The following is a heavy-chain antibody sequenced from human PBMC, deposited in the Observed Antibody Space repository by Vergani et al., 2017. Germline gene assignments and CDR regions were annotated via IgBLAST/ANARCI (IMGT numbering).Heavy chain of an antibody. J-gene: IGHJ4*02. Sequence: EVQLVQSGAEVKKPGESLRISCKGSGYSFTSYWISWVRQMPGKGLEWMGRIDPSDSYTNYSPSFQGHVTIPADKSISTAYLQWSSLKASDTAMYYCATRLAEDIGFDYWGQGTLVTVSS. CDR1: GYSFTSYW. CDR2: IDPSDSYT. D-gene: IGHD5-12*01. V-gene: IGHV5-10-1*03. CDR3: ATRLAEDIGFDY.